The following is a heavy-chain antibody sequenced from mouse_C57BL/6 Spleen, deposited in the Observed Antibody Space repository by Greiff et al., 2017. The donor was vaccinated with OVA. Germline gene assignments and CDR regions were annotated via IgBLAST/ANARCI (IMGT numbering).Heavy chain of an antibody. CDR3: ARHAAAQATEAMDY. V-gene: IGHV5-6*01. J-gene: IGHJ4*01. CDR1: GFTFSSYG. Sequence: EVKVVESGGDLVKPGGSLKLSCAASGFTFSSYGMSWVRQTPDKRLEWVAPISSGGSYTYYPDSVKGRFNISRDNAKNTLYLQMSSLKSEDTAMYYCARHAAAQATEAMDYWGQGTSVTVSS. D-gene: IGHD3-2*02. CDR2: ISSGGSYT.